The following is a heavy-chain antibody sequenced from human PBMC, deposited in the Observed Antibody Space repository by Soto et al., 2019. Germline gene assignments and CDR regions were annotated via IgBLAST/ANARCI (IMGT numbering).Heavy chain of an antibody. J-gene: IGHJ4*02. CDR3: ARGRGWRDY. D-gene: IGHD6-19*01. CDR2: MDPKTGNT. CDR1: GYSFTSYD. Sequence: GASVQVSCKASGYSFTSYDINWVRQDTGQGLEWMGWMDPKTGNTDYGQKFQGRVTMTRNTTISTAYMELSSLTSEDTAVYYCARGRGWRDYWGQGTLVTVSS. V-gene: IGHV1-8*01.